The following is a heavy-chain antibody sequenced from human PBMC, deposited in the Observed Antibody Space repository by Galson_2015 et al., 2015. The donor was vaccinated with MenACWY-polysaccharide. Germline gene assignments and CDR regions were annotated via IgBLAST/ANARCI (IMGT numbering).Heavy chain of an antibody. CDR3: LRGSIGWKGMDV. Sequence: SLRLSCAASGFTFSTYAMSWVRQAPGKGLDWVATTNNRGDRTYYADSVQGRFTISRDDSKNTVSLQMSSLRAEDTAVYYCLRGSIGWKGMDVWGQGTTVTVSS. V-gene: IGHV3-23*01. CDR1: GFTFSTYA. J-gene: IGHJ6*02. D-gene: IGHD6-19*01. CDR2: TNNRGDRT.